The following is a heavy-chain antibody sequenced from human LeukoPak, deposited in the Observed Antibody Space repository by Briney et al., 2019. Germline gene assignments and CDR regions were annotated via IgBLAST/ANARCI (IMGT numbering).Heavy chain of an antibody. V-gene: IGHV3-23*01. CDR1: GFTLSDNP. D-gene: IGHD1-26*01. CDR3: SKGAPVGGTRHFDY. CDR2: LSGESGR. Sequence: GGSLRLSCVVSGFTLSDNPMSWVRQAPGKGLEWVSALSGESGRYYADTVKGRLTISRDNSKNTMYLQMDSLRVEDTAVYYCSKGAPVGGTRHFDYWGQGTLVTVSS. J-gene: IGHJ4*02.